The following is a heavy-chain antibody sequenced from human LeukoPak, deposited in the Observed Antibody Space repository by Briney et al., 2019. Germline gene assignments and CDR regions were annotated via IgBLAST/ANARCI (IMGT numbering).Heavy chain of an antibody. J-gene: IGHJ4*02. CDR3: AKGQWRYFEY. CDR1: GFTFTSYA. CDR2: ISNSGGST. D-gene: IGHD6-19*01. Sequence: HPGGSLRLSCAASGFTFTSYAMTWVRQAPGKGLEWVSTISNSGGSTYYADSVKGRFTISKDNSKNTLYLQMNSLRAEDTAVNYCAKGQWRYFEYWGQGTQVTVSS. V-gene: IGHV3-23*01.